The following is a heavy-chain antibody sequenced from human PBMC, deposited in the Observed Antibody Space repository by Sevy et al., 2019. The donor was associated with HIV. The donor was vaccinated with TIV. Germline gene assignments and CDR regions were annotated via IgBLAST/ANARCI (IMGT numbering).Heavy chain of an antibody. CDR3: ASYYGSGSYYNRPFDY. D-gene: IGHD3-10*01. J-gene: IGHJ4*02. Sequence: GGSLRLSCAASGFTFSSYSMNWVRQAPGKGLEWVSSISSSSSYIYYADSVKGRFTISRDNAKNSLYLQMNSRRAEDTAVYYCASYYGSGSYYNRPFDYWGQGTLVTVSS. CDR1: GFTFSSYS. V-gene: IGHV3-21*01. CDR2: ISSSSSYI.